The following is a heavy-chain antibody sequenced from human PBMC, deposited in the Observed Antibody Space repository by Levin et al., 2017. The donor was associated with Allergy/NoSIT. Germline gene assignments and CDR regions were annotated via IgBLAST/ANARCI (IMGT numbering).Heavy chain of an antibody. J-gene: IGHJ4*02. D-gene: IGHD2-2*01. CDR3: ARDPAATY. CDR1: GFTVSSHY. CDR2: IYSGGST. Sequence: GESLKISCAASGFTVSSHYMSWVRQAPGKGLEWVSVIYSGGSTYYADSVKGRFTISRDNSKNTLYLQMNSLRAEDTAVYYCARDPAATYWGQGTLVTVSS. V-gene: IGHV3-53*01.